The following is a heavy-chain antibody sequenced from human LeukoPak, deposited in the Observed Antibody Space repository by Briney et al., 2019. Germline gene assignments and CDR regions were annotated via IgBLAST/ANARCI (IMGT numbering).Heavy chain of an antibody. D-gene: IGHD3-10*01. CDR2: IKQDGSEK. Sequence: GGSLRLSCAASGFTLSTYWMSWVRQAPGKGLEWVANIKQDGSEKYYVDSVKGRFTISRDNAKNSLYLQMNSLRAEDTAVYYCAREWFGESPTYYFDYWGQGTLVTVSS. CDR1: GFTLSTYW. CDR3: AREWFGESPTYYFDY. V-gene: IGHV3-7*01. J-gene: IGHJ4*02.